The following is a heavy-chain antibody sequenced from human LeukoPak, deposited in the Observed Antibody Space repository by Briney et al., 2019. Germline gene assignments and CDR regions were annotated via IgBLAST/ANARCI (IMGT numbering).Heavy chain of an antibody. CDR3: ARGYSSWYPTSGTKNWFDP. D-gene: IGHD6-13*01. CDR2: IYTSGST. Sequence: SETLSLTCTVSGGSISSYYWSWIRQPAGKGLEWIGRIYTSGSTNYNPSLKSRVTMSVDTSKNQFSLKLSSVTAADTAVYYCARGYSSWYPTSGTKNWFDPWGQGTLVTVSS. V-gene: IGHV4-4*07. J-gene: IGHJ5*02. CDR1: GGSISSYY.